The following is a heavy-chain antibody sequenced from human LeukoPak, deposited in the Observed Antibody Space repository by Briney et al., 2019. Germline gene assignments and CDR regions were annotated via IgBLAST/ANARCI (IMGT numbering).Heavy chain of an antibody. CDR3: ARRDVTIFPGSGSGYYFDY. D-gene: IGHD3-9*01. CDR1: GYSFTSYW. J-gene: IGHJ4*02. Sequence: GESLKISCKGSGYSFTSYWIGWVRQMPGKGLEWMGIIYPGDSDTRYSPSFQGQVTISADKSISTAYLQWSSLKASDTAMYYCARRDVTIFPGSGSGYYFDYWGQGTLVTVSS. CDR2: IYPGDSDT. V-gene: IGHV5-51*01.